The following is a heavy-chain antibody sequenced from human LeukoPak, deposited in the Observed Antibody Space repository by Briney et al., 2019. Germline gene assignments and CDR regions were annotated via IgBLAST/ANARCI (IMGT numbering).Heavy chain of an antibody. CDR1: GFTFSSYS. CDR2: ISSSSSYI. J-gene: IGHJ5*02. Sequence: GGSLRLSCAASGFTFSSYSMNWVRQAPGKGLEWVPSISSSSSYIYYADSVKGRFTISRDNAKKSLYLQMNSLRAEDTAVYYCARTYYYDSSGYREDWFDPWGQGTLVTVSS. V-gene: IGHV3-21*01. D-gene: IGHD3-22*01. CDR3: ARTYYYDSSGYREDWFDP.